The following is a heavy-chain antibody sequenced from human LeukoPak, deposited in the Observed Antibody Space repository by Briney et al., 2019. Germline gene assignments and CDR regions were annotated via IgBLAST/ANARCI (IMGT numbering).Heavy chain of an antibody. Sequence: ASVKVSCKASGYTFTGYHMHWVRQAPGQGLEWMGWINPSSGGTDYAQKFQGRVTMTRDTSISTAYMELSRLRSDDTAVYYCARDLNYYDTSGHFDYWGQGTLVTVSS. CDR1: GYTFTGYH. J-gene: IGHJ4*02. CDR3: ARDLNYYDTSGHFDY. D-gene: IGHD3-22*01. CDR2: INPSSGGT. V-gene: IGHV1-2*02.